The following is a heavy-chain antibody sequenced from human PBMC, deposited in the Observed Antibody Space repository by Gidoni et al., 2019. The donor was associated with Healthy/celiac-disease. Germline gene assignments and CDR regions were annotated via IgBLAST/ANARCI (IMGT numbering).Heavy chain of an antibody. J-gene: IGHJ4*02. CDR1: GFTFSSYA. Sequence: EVQLLESGVGLVQPGGSLRLPCAASGFTFSSYAMSWVRQAPGKGLEWVSAISGSGGSTYYADSVKGRFTISRENSKNTLYLQMNSLRAEDTAVYYCAKDTDYGGFPIDYWGQGTLVTVSS. CDR3: AKDTDYGGFPIDY. V-gene: IGHV3-23*01. D-gene: IGHD4-17*01. CDR2: ISGSGGST.